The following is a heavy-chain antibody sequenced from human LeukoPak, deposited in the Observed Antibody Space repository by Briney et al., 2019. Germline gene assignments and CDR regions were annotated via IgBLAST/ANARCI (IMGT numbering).Heavy chain of an antibody. J-gene: IGHJ4*02. CDR3: GRGVDGDPRFDS. CDR2: MNPNSANT. V-gene: IGHV1-8*01. D-gene: IGHD4-17*01. Sequence: ASVKVSCKASGYTFTSYDINWVRQATGQGLEWMGWMNPNSANTGYAQKFQGRVTMTRNTSISTAYMELSSLRSEDSAVYYCGRGVDGDPRFDSWGQGTLVIVSS. CDR1: GYTFTSYD.